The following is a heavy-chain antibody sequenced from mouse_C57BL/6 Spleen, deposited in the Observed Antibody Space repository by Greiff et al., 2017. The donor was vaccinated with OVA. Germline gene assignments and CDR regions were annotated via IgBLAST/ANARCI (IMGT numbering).Heavy chain of an antibody. V-gene: IGHV14-4*01. CDR2: IDPENGDT. Sequence: EVQLQQSGAELVRPGASVKLSCTASGFNIKDDYMHWVKQRPEQGLEWIGWIDPENGDTEYASKFQGKAPITADTSSNPAYLQLSSLTSEDTAVYYLTGRGNYFDYWGQGTTLTGSS. J-gene: IGHJ2*01. CDR1: GFNIKDDY. CDR3: TGRGNYFDY.